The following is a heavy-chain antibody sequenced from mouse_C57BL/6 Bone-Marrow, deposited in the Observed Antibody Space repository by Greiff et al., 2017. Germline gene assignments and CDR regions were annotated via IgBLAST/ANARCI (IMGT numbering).Heavy chain of an antibody. D-gene: IGHD2-3*01. CDR3: ARGRWLLSAY. V-gene: IGHV5-17*01. J-gene: IGHJ3*01. CDR1: GFTFSDYG. CDR2: ISSGSSTI. Sequence: EVKLMESGGGLVKPGGSLKLSCAASGFTFSDYGMHWVRQAPEKGLEWVAYISSGSSTIYYADTVKGRFTISRDNAKNTLFLQMTSLRSEDTAMYYCARGRWLLSAYWGQGTLVTVSA.